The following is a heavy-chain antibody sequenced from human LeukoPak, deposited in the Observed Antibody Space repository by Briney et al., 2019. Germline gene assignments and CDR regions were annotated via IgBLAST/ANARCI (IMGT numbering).Heavy chain of an antibody. CDR3: AKKVGGIYAFDI. D-gene: IGHD1-26*01. CDR1: GFTFSTYG. V-gene: IGHV3-23*01. J-gene: IGHJ3*02. Sequence: GGSLRLSCAASGFTFSTYGMNWVRRAPGKGLEWVSVISGSGGTTYYADSVKGRFTISRDNSKDTLYLQMNSLRAEDTAVYYCAKKVGGIYAFDIWGQGTMVIVSS. CDR2: ISGSGGTT.